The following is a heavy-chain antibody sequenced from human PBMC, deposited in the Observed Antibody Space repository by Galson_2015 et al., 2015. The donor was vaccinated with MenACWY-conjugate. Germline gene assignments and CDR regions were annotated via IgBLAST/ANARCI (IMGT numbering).Heavy chain of an antibody. J-gene: IGHJ3*02. V-gene: IGHV4-59*02. CDR1: GGSVTSYY. CDR3: ARWEASLNAFDI. D-gene: IGHD1-26*01. CDR2: VHHTGST. Sequence: ETLSLTCTVSGGSVTSYYGNWILQPPGKGLEWIGYVHHTGSTSYKPSLRSRVTMSVDTSNSHFSLKLSSVTAADTAVYYCARWEASLNAFDIWGRGTMVTVSS.